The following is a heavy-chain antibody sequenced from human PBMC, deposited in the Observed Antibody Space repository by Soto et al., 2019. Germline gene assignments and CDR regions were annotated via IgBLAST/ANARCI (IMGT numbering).Heavy chain of an antibody. CDR2: IKPDGMWT. CDR1: GFTFSSYW. J-gene: IGHJ4*01. D-gene: IGHD3-10*01. Sequence: GGSLRLSCAASGFTFSSYWMHGGRQAPGKGLVWVSRIKPDGMWTIHAGSVKGRFTLSSDNAKSMLYLQMNSLRVEHTAVYHCAPYNRHPQNYRGHGTLVTVPS. CDR3: APYNRHPQNY. V-gene: IGHV3-74*01.